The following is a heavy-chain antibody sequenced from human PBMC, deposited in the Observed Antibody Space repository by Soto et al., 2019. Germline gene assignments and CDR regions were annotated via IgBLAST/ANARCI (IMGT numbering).Heavy chain of an antibody. CDR2: ISYDGSNK. CDR1: GFTFSSYG. J-gene: IGHJ4*02. D-gene: IGHD5-12*01. Sequence: QVQLVESGGGVVQPGRSLRLSCAASGFTFSSYGMHWVRQAPGKGLEWVAVISYDGSNKYYADSVKGRFTISRDNSENTLYLQMNSLRAEDTAVYYCAKAGRWLQPGGGGIDYWGQGTLVTVSS. V-gene: IGHV3-30*18. CDR3: AKAGRWLQPGGGGIDY.